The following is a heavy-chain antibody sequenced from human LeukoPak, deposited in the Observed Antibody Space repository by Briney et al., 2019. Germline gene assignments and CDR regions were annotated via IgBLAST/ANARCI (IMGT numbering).Heavy chain of an antibody. CDR1: GYSFTSYW. D-gene: IGHD3-16*02. J-gene: IGHJ5*02. CDR3: ARRGYDYVWGSYRYHNWFDP. CDR2: IYPGDSAT. Sequence: GESLKISCKGSGYSFTSYWIGWVRQLPGKGLEWMGIIYPGDSATRYSPSFQGQVTISADKSISTAYLQWSSLKASDTAMYCCARRGYDYVWGSYRYHNWFDPWGQGTLVTVSS. V-gene: IGHV5-51*01.